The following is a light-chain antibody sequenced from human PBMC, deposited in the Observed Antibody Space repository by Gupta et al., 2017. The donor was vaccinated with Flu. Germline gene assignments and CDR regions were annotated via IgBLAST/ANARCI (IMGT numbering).Light chain of an antibody. V-gene: IGLV3-1*01. CDR1: QLENKF. CDR2: QDT. J-gene: IGLJ1*01. CDR3: QAWDSSTRV. Sequence: SYELTQPPSVSGSLGQTASITCSGDQLENKFVCWYQQRPGQSPVWVIHQDTRRPLGIPERFSGSNSGTTATLTIRGTQTIEEADDFCQAWDSSTRVYGTGTQV.